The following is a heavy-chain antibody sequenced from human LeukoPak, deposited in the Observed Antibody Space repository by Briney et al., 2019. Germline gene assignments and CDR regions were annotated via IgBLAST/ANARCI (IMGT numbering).Heavy chain of an antibody. V-gene: IGHV2-70*11. CDR2: IDWDDDK. Sequence: SGPALVKPTQTLTLTCTFSGFSLSTSGMCVSWIRQPPGKALEWLARIDWDDDKYYSTSLKTRLTISKDTSKNQVVLTMTNMDPVDTATYYCARIFVRGVSDWFDPWGQGTLVTVSS. D-gene: IGHD3-10*01. CDR1: GFSLSTSGMC. J-gene: IGHJ5*02. CDR3: ARIFVRGVSDWFDP.